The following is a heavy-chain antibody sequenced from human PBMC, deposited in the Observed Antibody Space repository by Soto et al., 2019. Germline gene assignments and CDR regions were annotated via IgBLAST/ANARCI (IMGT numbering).Heavy chain of an antibody. V-gene: IGHV1-18*01. CDR3: ARARKYVGAFRPLDY. J-gene: IGHJ4*02. CDR2: ISAHNGNT. Sequence: ASVKVSCKASGYTFTSSGISWVRQAPGQGLEWMGWISAHNGNTNYAQKLQDRVTMTTDTSTSTAYMELRSLRSDDTAVYYCARARKYVGAFRPLDYWGQGTLVTVSS. CDR1: GYTFTSSG. D-gene: IGHD1-26*01.